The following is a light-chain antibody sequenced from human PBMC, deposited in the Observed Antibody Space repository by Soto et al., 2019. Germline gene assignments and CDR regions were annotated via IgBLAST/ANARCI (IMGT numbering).Light chain of an antibody. Sequence: DIVVTQSPDSLAVSLGERATINCRSSQSVLYSSNNKNYLAWFQQKPGQPPKLLIYWASTRESGVPDRFSGSGSGTDFTLTISSLQAEDAAVYYCQQYYTTPFTFGPGTKVDFK. CDR2: WAS. CDR1: QSVLYSSNNKNY. J-gene: IGKJ3*01. CDR3: QQYYTTPFT. V-gene: IGKV4-1*01.